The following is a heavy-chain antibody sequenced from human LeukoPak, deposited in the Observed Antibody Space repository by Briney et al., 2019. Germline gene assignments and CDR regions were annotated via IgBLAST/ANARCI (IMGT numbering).Heavy chain of an antibody. Sequence: GGSLRLSCAASGFTFGSYAMNWVRQAPGKGLEWVSYIRSSGSTIYYADSVKGRFTVSRDNAKNSLYLQMNSLRAEDTAVYYCARELELRNYFDYWGQGTLVTVSS. D-gene: IGHD1-7*01. J-gene: IGHJ4*02. CDR1: GFTFGSYA. CDR2: IRSSGSTI. CDR3: ARELELRNYFDY. V-gene: IGHV3-48*03.